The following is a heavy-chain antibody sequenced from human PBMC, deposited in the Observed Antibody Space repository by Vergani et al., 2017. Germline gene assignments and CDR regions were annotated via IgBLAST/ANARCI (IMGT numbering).Heavy chain of an antibody. CDR2: IYYSGST. CDR1: GGSISSGDYY. V-gene: IGHV4-30-4*01. D-gene: IGHD3-10*01. CDR3: ASGSWFGELLPLPFDY. J-gene: IGHJ4*02. Sequence: QVQLQEPGPGLVKPSQTLSLTCTVSGGSISSGDYYWSWIRQPAGKGLAWIGYIYYSGSTYYNPSLKSRVTISGDTSKNQFSLKLSSVTAADTAVYYCASGSWFGELLPLPFDYWGQGTLVTVSS.